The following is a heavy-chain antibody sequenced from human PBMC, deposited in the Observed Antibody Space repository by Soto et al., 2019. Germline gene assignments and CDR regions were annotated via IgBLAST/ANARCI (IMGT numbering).Heavy chain of an antibody. D-gene: IGHD3-10*01. CDR3: ARTIWFGAQAFDY. CDR2: IKQDGSEK. V-gene: IGHV3-7*03. Sequence: SGGSLRLSCAASGFTFSSYWMSWVRQAPGKGLEWVANIKQDGSEKYYVDSVKGRFTISRDNAKNSLYLQMNSLRAEDTAVYYCARTIWFGAQAFDYWGQGTLVTVSS. CDR1: GFTFSSYW. J-gene: IGHJ4*02.